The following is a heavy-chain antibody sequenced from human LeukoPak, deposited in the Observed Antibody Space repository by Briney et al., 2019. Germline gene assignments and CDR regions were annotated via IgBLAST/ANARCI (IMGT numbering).Heavy chain of an antibody. Sequence: PGASVKVSCKASGYTFTSYGISWVRQVPGQGLEWRGLISAYNGNTNYAQKLQGRVTMATDTSTSTAYMELRSLRSDDTAVYYCARDPLLGYDSNPNAFDIWGQGTMVTVSS. D-gene: IGHD3-22*01. CDR1: GYTFTSYG. CDR2: ISAYNGNT. CDR3: ARDPLLGYDSNPNAFDI. V-gene: IGHV1-18*01. J-gene: IGHJ3*02.